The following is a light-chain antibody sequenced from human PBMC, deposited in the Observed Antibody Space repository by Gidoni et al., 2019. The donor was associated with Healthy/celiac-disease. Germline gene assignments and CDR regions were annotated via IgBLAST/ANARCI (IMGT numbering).Light chain of an antibody. CDR2: GAY. CDR1: ESVSNY. J-gene: IGKJ1*01. CDR3: QQYGTSPGT. V-gene: IGKV3-20*01. Sequence: EIVLTQSPGTLSLSPGERATLSCRASESVSNYLAWYQHKAGQAPRHLIHGAYSRANGIADRFSGSGSGTEFTLTISRLEPEDFAVYHCQQYGTSPGTFGQGTKVEIK.